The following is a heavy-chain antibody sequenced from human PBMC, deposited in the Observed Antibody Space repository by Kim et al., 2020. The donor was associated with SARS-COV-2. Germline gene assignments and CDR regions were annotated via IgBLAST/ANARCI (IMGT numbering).Heavy chain of an antibody. CDR1: GYSFTSYW. D-gene: IGHD3-10*01. J-gene: IGHJ4*02. CDR2: IYPGDSDT. V-gene: IGHV5-51*01. CDR3: ARLRADYYGSGSYYNLNFDY. Sequence: GESLKISCKGSGYSFTSYWIGWVRQMPGKGLEWMGIIYPGDSDTRYSPSFQGQVTISADKSISTAYLQWSSLKASDTAMYYCARLRADYYGSGSYYNLNFDYWGQGTLVTVSS.